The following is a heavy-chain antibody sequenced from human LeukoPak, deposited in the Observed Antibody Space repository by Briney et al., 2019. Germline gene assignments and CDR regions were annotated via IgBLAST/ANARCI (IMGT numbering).Heavy chain of an antibody. J-gene: IGHJ4*02. CDR2: IWYDGSNK. CDR1: GSTFSNYG. CDR3: ARGSLGTIAVAGTLDY. V-gene: IGHV3-33*01. Sequence: GRSLRLSCAASGSTFSNYGMHWVRQAPGKGLEWVAVIWYDGSNKYYADSVKGRFTISRDNSKNTLYLLMNSLRAEDTAVYYCARGSLGTIAVAGTLDYWGQGILVTVSS. D-gene: IGHD6-19*01.